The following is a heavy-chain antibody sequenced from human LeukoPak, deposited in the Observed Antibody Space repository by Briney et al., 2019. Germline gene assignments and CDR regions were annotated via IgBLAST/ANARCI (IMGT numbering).Heavy chain of an antibody. CDR1: GYTFTSYD. J-gene: IGHJ5*02. CDR3: ARRTVRGLNWFDP. Sequence: ASVKVSCKASGYTFTSYDINWVRQATGQGLEWMGWMNPNSGNTGYAQKFQGRVTITADKSTSTAYMELSSLRSEDTAVYYCARRTVRGLNWFDPWGQGTLVTVSS. CDR2: MNPNSGNT. V-gene: IGHV1-8*01. D-gene: IGHD3-10*01.